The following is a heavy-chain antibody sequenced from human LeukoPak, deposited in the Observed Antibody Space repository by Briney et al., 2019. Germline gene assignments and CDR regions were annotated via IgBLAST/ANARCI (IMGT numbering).Heavy chain of an antibody. Sequence: GESLKISCAASGFTFSSYAMHWVRQAPGKGLEYVSAISSNGGSTYYPNSVKGRFTISRDNSKNTLYLQMGSLRAEDMAVYYCARGVELLWFGELSPLDYWGQGTLVTVSS. D-gene: IGHD3-10*01. V-gene: IGHV3-64*01. J-gene: IGHJ4*02. CDR2: ISSNGGST. CDR3: ARGVELLWFGELSPLDY. CDR1: GFTFSSYA.